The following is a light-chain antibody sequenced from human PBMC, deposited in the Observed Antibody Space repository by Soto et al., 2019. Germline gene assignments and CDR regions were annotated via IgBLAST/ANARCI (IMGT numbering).Light chain of an antibody. Sequence: DIQMTQSPSTLSASVGDRVTITCRASQSISSWLAWYQQKPGKAPKLLIYDASSLESGVPSRFIGSGYGTEFTLTISSLQPDDFATYYCHQYNSYSPYTFGQGTKLEIK. CDR3: HQYNSYSPYT. CDR2: DAS. J-gene: IGKJ2*01. V-gene: IGKV1-5*01. CDR1: QSISSW.